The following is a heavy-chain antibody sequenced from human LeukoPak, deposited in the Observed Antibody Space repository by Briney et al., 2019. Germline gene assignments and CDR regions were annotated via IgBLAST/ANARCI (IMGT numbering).Heavy chain of an antibody. D-gene: IGHD3-22*01. CDR2: IYYSGST. V-gene: IGHV4-59*01. Sequence: PSETLSLTCTVSAGSITGNYWSWLRQPPGKGLEWIGYIYYSGSTSYHPSLKSRVTLSVDTSKNQFSLKLRSVTAADTAVYFCARAGTYDTIAYYYDYWGQGALVTVSA. J-gene: IGHJ4*02. CDR1: AGSITGNY. CDR3: ARAGTYDTIAYYYDY.